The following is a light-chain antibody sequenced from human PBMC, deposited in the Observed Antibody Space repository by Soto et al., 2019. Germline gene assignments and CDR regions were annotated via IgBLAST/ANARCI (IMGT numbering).Light chain of an antibody. Sequence: EIVMKHPAATLSSSAGERATLSCRTSKSVCSNLAWYQQKPGQAPRLLIYVPSTRATGIPARCSASGSGTEYTLIISSRQSEEFAVYYCRQYHNWPPMAFGQGTKVEIK. CDR2: VPS. CDR3: RQYHNWPPMA. J-gene: IGKJ1*01. CDR1: KSVCSN. V-gene: IGKV3-15*01.